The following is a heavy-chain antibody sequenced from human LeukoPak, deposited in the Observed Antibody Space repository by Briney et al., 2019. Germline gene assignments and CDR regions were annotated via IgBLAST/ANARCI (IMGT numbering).Heavy chain of an antibody. CDR3: ARSIGDFWSGYRNQIDY. Sequence: ASVTVSCKASGYTFTGYYMHWVRQAPGQGLEWMGWINPNSGGTNYAQKFQGRVTMTRDTSISTAYMELSRLRSDDTAVYYCARSIGDFWSGYRNQIDYWGQGTLVTVSS. CDR1: GYTFTGYY. D-gene: IGHD3-3*01. CDR2: INPNSGGT. J-gene: IGHJ4*02. V-gene: IGHV1-2*02.